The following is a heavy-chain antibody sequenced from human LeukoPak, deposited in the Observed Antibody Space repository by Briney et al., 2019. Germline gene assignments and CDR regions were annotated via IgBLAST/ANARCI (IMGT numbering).Heavy chain of an antibody. CDR2: IYYSGSA. Sequence: SQTLSLTCTVSGGSISGFYWGWIRQPPGKGLEWIGFIYYSGSANYNPSLKSRVTMSVDMSKNHFSLKLTSVTAADTAFYYCARDRDSSGWFDYWGQGALVTVSS. CDR3: ARDRDSSGWFDY. D-gene: IGHD6-19*01. CDR1: GGSISGFY. V-gene: IGHV4-59*01. J-gene: IGHJ4*02.